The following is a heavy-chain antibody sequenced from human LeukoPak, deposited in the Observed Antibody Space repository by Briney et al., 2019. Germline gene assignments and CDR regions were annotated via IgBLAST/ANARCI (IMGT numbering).Heavy chain of an antibody. V-gene: IGHV3-66*01. Sequence: GGSLRLSCAASGFTVTNNDMNWVRQAPGKGLEWVSVINSGGSTYFADSVKGRFTVSRDNSKNTLSLQMNSLRVEDTAVYYCARDLISGPATHDSWGQGALVTVSS. D-gene: IGHD3-10*01. CDR1: GFTVTNND. CDR3: ARDLISGPATHDS. CDR2: INSGGST. J-gene: IGHJ4*02.